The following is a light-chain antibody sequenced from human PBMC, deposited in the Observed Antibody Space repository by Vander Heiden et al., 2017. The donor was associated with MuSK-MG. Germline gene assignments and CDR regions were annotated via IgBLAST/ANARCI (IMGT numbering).Light chain of an antibody. Sequence: IVFSQSPAPLSLSPGERATLACRASQSISGYLAWYQQKSGQAPRLLIYDATNRATGIPARFRDSGSGTDFTLTISSLEPEDFAVYYCQQRSKWPPLAFGGGTKVEIK. CDR2: DAT. J-gene: IGKJ4*01. CDR1: QSISGY. V-gene: IGKV3-11*01. CDR3: QQRSKWPPLA.